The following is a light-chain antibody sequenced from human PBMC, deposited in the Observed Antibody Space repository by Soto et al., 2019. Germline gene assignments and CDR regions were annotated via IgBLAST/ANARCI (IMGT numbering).Light chain of an antibody. V-gene: IGLV2-14*01. J-gene: IGLJ1*01. CDR1: SSDVGAYNY. CDR2: EVR. CDR3: SSDGSTSGRYV. Sequence: QSALAQPASVSGSPGQSITISCTGTSSDVGAYNYVSWYQQHPGKAPKLMIYEVRGRPSGVSNRFSGCKSGNTASLTISGLQAEDEGDYFCSSDGSTSGRYVFGTGTKLTVL.